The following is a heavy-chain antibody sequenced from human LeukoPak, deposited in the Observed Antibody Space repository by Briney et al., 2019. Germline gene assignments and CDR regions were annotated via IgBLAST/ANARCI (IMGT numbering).Heavy chain of an antibody. CDR1: GFTFSNAW. V-gene: IGHV3-15*01. CDR2: IKSKTDGGTT. D-gene: IGHD2-2*01. CDR3: TTDYHCNSTSCYGWDI. J-gene: IGHJ3*02. Sequence: GGSLRLSCAASGFTFSNAWMSWVRQAPGKGLEWVGRIKSKTDGGTTDYAAPVKGRFTISRDDSKNTLYLQMNSLKTEDTAVYYGTTDYHCNSTSCYGWDIWGQGTMVTVSS.